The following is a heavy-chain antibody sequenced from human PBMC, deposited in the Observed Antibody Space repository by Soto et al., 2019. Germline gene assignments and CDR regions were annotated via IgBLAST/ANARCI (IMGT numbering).Heavy chain of an antibody. CDR2: IYIGDST. CDR1: GFTVSSSY. J-gene: IGHJ3*02. V-gene: IGHV3-53*01. D-gene: IGHD2-21*02. Sequence: QPGGSLRLSCAASGFTVSSSYLSWVRQSPGKGLEWVSIIYIGDSTYYADSVKGRFTLSRDNSKNTLYLQMDSLRPEDTAVYFCATSMTALIAFDIWGLGTMVTVSS. CDR3: ATSMTALIAFDI.